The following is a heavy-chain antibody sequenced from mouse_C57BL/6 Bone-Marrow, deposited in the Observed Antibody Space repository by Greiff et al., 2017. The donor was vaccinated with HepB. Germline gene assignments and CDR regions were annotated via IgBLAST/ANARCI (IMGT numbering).Heavy chain of an antibody. V-gene: IGHV1-72*01. CDR1: GYTFTSYW. Sequence: QVQLQQSGAELVKPGASVKLSCKASGYTFTSYWMHWVKQRPGRGLEWIGRIDPNSGGNKYNEKFKGKATLTVDKPSSTAYLQLSSLTSADSAVYYCSRAYYSNAAWFAYWGQGTLVTVSA. J-gene: IGHJ3*01. CDR3: SRAYYSNAAWFAY. CDR2: IDPNSGGN. D-gene: IGHD2-5*01.